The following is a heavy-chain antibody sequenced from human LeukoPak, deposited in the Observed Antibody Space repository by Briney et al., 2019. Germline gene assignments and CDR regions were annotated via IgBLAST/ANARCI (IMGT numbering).Heavy chain of an antibody. J-gene: IGHJ4*02. CDR1: GGSISSGSFY. CDR2: IYPSGDS. D-gene: IGHD3-22*01. Sequence: PSQTLSLTCTVSGGSISSGSFYWRWIRQTAGKGLEWIGRIYPSGDSQYTPSFRSRATISLDTRNQFSLKLSSVTAADTAVYFCARGYDRNGYQSRGFDYWGQAALVNVSS. V-gene: IGHV4-61*02. CDR3: ARGYDRNGYQSRGFDY.